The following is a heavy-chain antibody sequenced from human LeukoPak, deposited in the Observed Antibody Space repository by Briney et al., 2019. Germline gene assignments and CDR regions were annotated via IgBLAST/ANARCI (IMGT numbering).Heavy chain of an antibody. CDR3: AKYLTARGPPYALDV. D-gene: IGHD1-14*01. CDR2: ITVSGGTT. J-gene: IGHJ6*02. V-gene: IGHV3-23*01. Sequence: PGRSLRLSCAASELTFSSYAMQCVRQAPGKGLEWVSGITVSGGTTYYTDSVKGRFTISRDNSKNTLYLQMNSLRAEDTAVYYCAKYLTARGPPYALDVWGQGTTVTVSS. CDR1: ELTFSSYA.